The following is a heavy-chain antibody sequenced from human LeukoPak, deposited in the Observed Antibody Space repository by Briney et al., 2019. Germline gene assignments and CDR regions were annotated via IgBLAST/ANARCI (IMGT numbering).Heavy chain of an antibody. V-gene: IGHV3-48*02. CDR3: ARSISGDSSGYYYVRSLGFDP. CDR2: ISSSSSTI. CDR1: GFTFSSYG. Sequence: GGSLRLSCAASGFTFSSYGMNWVRQAPGKGLEWVSYISSSSSTIYYADSVKGRFTISRDNAKNSLYLQMNSLRDEDTAVYYCARSISGDSSGYYYVRSLGFDPWGQGTLVTVSS. J-gene: IGHJ5*02. D-gene: IGHD3-22*01.